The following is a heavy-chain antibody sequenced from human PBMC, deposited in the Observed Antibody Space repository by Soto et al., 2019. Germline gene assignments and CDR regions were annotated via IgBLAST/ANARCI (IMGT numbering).Heavy chain of an antibody. CDR3: ARADGSGSYYLLDY. D-gene: IGHD3-10*01. Sequence: SETLSLTCTVSGGSVTSGTYFWSWIRQPPGKGLEWIGYVYYSGTTNYNPSLKSRVTILRDTSHNQFSLKLTSVTAADTAVYYCARADGSGSYYLLDYWGQGTLVTVSS. CDR1: GGSVTSGTYF. CDR2: VYYSGTT. V-gene: IGHV4-61*01. J-gene: IGHJ4*02.